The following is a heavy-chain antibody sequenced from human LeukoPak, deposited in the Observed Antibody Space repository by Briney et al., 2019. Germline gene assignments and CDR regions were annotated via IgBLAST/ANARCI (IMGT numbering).Heavy chain of an antibody. V-gene: IGHV4-34*01. CDR3: ARSGGSSREVENYFDY. D-gene: IGHD5-24*01. CDR2: INHSGST. CDR1: GGSFSGYY. Sequence: PSETLSLTCAVYGGSFSGYYWSWIRQPPGTGLEWIGEINHSGSTNYNPSLKSRVTISVDTSKDQFSLKLSSVTAADTAVYYCARSGGSSREVENYFDYWGQGTLVTVSS. J-gene: IGHJ4*02.